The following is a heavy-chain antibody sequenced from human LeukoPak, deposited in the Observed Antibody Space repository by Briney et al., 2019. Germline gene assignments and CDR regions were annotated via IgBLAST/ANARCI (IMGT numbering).Heavy chain of an antibody. V-gene: IGHV3-74*01. J-gene: IGHJ4*02. CDR1: GFTFSSYG. D-gene: IGHD3-22*01. CDR3: ARDPYYYDSSGYYPFDY. Sequence: GGSLRLSCAASGFTFSSYGMHWVRQAPGKGLVWVSRINSDGSSTSYADSVKGRFTISRDTSKNTLFLQMNSLRAEDTAVYYCARDPYYYDSSGYYPFDYWGQGTLVTVSS. CDR2: INSDGSST.